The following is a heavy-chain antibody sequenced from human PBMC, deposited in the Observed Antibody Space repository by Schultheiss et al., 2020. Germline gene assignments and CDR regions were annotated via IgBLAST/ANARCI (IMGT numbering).Heavy chain of an antibody. D-gene: IGHD2-21*01. CDR1: GFTFSSYA. CDR2: ISSSSSTI. J-gene: IGHJ6*03. V-gene: IGHV3-48*01. CDR3: ARGIAGHPYYMDV. Sequence: GGSLRLSCAASGFTFSSYAMSWVRQAPGKGLEWVSYISSSSSTIYYADSVKGRFTISRDNSKNTLYLQMNSLRVEDTAVYYCARGIAGHPYYMDVWGKGTTVTVSS.